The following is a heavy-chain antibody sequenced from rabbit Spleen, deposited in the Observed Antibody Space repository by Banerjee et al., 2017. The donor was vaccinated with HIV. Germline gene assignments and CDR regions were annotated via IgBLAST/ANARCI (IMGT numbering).Heavy chain of an antibody. CDR1: GFAFSSRHY. J-gene: IGHJ4*01. D-gene: IGHD4-1*01. CDR2: IAAGSGGTT. CDR3: ARDLAGVIGWNFGW. Sequence: QSLEESGGGLVKPEGSLSLSRTASGFAFSSRHYMCWVRQAPGKWLGWIACIAAGSGGTTYYASWAKGRFTFSKTSSTTVTLQMTSLTAADTATYFCARDLAGVIGWNFGWWGQGTLVTVS. V-gene: IGHV1S40*01.